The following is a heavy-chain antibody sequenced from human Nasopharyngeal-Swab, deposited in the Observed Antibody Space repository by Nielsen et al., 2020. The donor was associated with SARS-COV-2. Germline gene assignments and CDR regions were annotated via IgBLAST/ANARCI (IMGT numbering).Heavy chain of an antibody. Sequence: GESLKISCAASGFTVSSNYMTWVRQAPGKGLEWVSVIYSSGRTSHADSVKGRFTISRDNSKNMPYLQMNSLRAEDTAVYYCARAYDNSGDGFDTWGQGTMVTVSS. CDR3: ARAYDNSGDGFDT. CDR2: IYSSGRT. CDR1: GFTVSSNY. D-gene: IGHD3-22*01. V-gene: IGHV3-53*01. J-gene: IGHJ3*02.